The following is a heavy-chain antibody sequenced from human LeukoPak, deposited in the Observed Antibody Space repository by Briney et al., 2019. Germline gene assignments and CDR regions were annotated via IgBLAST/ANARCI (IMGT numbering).Heavy chain of an antibody. CDR1: GFTFSSYA. CDR2: ISGSGGST. V-gene: IGHV3-23*01. J-gene: IGHJ4*02. CDR3: AKDQILLWFGELPSFDY. Sequence: PGGSLRLSCAASGFTFSSYAMSWVRQAPGKGLEWVSAISGSGGSTYYADSVKGRFTISRDNSKNTLYLQMNSLRAEDTAVYYCAKDQILLWFGELPSFDYWGQGTLVTVSS. D-gene: IGHD3-10*01.